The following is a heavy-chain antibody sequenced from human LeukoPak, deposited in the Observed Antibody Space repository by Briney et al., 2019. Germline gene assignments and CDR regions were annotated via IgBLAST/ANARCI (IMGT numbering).Heavy chain of an antibody. Sequence: SETLSLTCAVYGGSFSGYYWSWIRQPPGKGLEWIGEINHSGSTNYNPSLTSRVTISVDTSKNQFSLKLSSVTAADTAVYYCARARRNSGYYYVGYYYGMDVWGQGTTVTVSS. J-gene: IGHJ6*02. CDR1: GGSFSGYY. CDR3: ARARRNSGYYYVGYYYGMDV. D-gene: IGHD3-22*01. V-gene: IGHV4-34*01. CDR2: INHSGST.